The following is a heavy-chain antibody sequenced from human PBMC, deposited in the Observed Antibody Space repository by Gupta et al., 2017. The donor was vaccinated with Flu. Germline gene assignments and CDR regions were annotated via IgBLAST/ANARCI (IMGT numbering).Heavy chain of an antibody. D-gene: IGHD6-19*01. CDR3: ARRLGSGWYYFDY. CDR2: ISASGGST. Sequence: FSSYAMTWVRQAPGKGLDWVSAISASGGSTSYADSVKGRFTISRDNSKTTLYLQMNSLRAEDTAVYYCARRLGSGWYYFDYWGQGTLVTVSS. CDR1: FSSYA. V-gene: IGHV3-23*01. J-gene: IGHJ4*02.